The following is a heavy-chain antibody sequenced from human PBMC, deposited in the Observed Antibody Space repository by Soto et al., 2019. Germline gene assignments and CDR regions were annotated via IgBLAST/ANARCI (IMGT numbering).Heavy chain of an antibody. CDR2: ISSSGSTI. V-gene: IGHV3-11*01. J-gene: IGHJ6*02. D-gene: IGHD2-15*01. CDR1: GFTFSDYY. Sequence: QVQLVESGGGVVQPGRSLRLSCAASGFTFSDYYMSWIRQAPGKGLEWVSYISSSGSTIYYADSVKGRFTISRDNAKNSLYLQMNSLRAEDTAVYYCARNLCSGGSCYFGFYYYGMDVWGQGTTVTVSS. CDR3: ARNLCSGGSCYFGFYYYGMDV.